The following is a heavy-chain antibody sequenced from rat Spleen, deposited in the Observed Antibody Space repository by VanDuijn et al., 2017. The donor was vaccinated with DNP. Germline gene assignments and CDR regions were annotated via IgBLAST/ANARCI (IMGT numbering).Heavy chain of an antibody. J-gene: IGHJ3*01. Sequence: EVELVESGGGLVQPGRSLKLSCVASGFTFSDYYMAWVRQTPTKGLNWVAYISYDGGSAYNGDSVKGRFTISRDNAKSTLYLQMNSLRSEDMATYYCARPARGWFAYWGQGTLVTVSS. V-gene: IGHV5-22*01. CDR1: GFTFSDYY. CDR3: ARPARGWFAY. CDR2: ISYDGGSA.